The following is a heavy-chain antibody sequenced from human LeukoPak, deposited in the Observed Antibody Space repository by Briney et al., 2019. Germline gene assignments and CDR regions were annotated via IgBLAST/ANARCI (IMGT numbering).Heavy chain of an antibody. J-gene: IGHJ5*02. CDR1: GGSISSYY. D-gene: IGHD3-3*01. CDR3: ARSGKSTLNWFDP. CDR2: IYYSGST. Sequence: KPSETLSLTCTVSGGSISSYYWSWIRQPPGKGLEWIGYIYYSGSTNYNPSLKSRVTISVDTSKNQFSLKLSSVTAADTAVYYCARSGKSTLNWFDPWGQGTLVTVSS. V-gene: IGHV4-59*01.